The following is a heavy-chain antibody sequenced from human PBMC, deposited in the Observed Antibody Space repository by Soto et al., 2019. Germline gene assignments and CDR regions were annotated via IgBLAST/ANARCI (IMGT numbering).Heavy chain of an antibody. J-gene: IGHJ6*02. D-gene: IGHD1-20*01. CDR2: INPSGGST. V-gene: IGHV1-46*01. CDR3: ARCHGYNWNPYYYYGMDV. CDR1: GYTFTSYY. Sequence: QVQLVQSGAEVKKPGASVKVSCKASGYTFTSYYMHWVRQAPGQGLEWMGIINPSGGSTSYAQKFHGRVTMTRDTSTSTVYMELSSLRSEDTAVYYCARCHGYNWNPYYYYGMDVWGQGTTVTVSS.